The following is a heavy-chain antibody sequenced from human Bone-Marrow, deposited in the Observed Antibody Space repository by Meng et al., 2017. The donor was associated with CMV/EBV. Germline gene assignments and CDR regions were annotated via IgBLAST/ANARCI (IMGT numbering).Heavy chain of an antibody. CDR2: IYYSGST. Sequence: SETLSLTCTVSGDSISGSTFYWGWIRQPPGKGLEWIGYIYYSGSTNYNPSLKSRVTISVDTSKNQFSLKLSSVTAADTAVYYCARDRGPGGIVVVPAAHGAFDIWGQGTMVTVSS. J-gene: IGHJ3*02. CDR3: ARDRGPGGIVVVPAAHGAFDI. D-gene: IGHD2-2*01. V-gene: IGHV4-61*01. CDR1: GDSISGSTFY.